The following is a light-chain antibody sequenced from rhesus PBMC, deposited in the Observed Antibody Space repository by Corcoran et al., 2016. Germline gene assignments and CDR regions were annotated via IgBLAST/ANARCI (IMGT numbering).Light chain of an antibody. CDR1: QSVSSS. Sequence: EIVLTQSPATLSLSPGERATLSCRASQSVSSSLAWYQQKPGQVPRLPIYGASSRATGIPDRFSGTGSGTDLTLPFTILQPEDFAVYYCQQYSNWPWTFGQGTKVEIK. CDR3: QQYSNWPWT. J-gene: IGKJ1*01. V-gene: IGKV3-42*03. CDR2: GAS.